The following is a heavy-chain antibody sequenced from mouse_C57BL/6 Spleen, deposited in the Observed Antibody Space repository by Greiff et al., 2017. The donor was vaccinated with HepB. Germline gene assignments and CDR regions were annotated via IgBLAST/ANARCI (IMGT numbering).Heavy chain of an antibody. CDR1: GYTFTSYW. CDR2: IDPNSGGT. Sequence: VQLQQSGAELVKPGASVKLSCKASGYTFTSYWMHWVKQRPGRGLEWIGRIDPNSGGTKYNEKFKSKATLTVDKPSSTAYMQLSSLASEDSAAYYFASSFLDYDGGGWFAYWGQGTLVTVSA. CDR3: ASSFLDYDGGGWFAY. V-gene: IGHV1-72*01. J-gene: IGHJ3*01. D-gene: IGHD2-4*01.